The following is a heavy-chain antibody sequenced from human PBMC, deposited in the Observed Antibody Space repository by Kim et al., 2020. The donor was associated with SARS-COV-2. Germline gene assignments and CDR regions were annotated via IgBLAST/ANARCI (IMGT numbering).Heavy chain of an antibody. D-gene: IGHD3-10*01. CDR1: GFTFSSYA. V-gene: IGHV3-23*01. CDR3: AKPHEYGSGGRMGAFDI. CDR2: ISGSGGST. Sequence: GGSLRLSCAASGFTFSSYAMSWVRQAPWKGLVWVSAISGSGGSTYYADSVKGRFTISRDNSKNTLYLQMNSLRAEDTAVYYCAKPHEYGSGGRMGAFDIWRQGTMVTVSS. J-gene: IGHJ3*02.